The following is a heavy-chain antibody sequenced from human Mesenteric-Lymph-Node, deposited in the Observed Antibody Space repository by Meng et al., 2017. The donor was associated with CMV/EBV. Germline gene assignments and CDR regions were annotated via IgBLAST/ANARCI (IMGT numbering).Heavy chain of an antibody. J-gene: IGHJ4*02. CDR1: GFTFSRHW. D-gene: IGHD1-26*01. Sequence: GESLKISCTASGFTFSRHWMYWVRQAPGKGLVWVSHINSDGSDTTYADSVKGRFTISRDNSKNSLYLQMNSLRAEDTALYYCAKPSGSYYGDYFDYWGQGTLVTVSS. V-gene: IGHV3-74*01. CDR3: AKPSGSYYGDYFDY. CDR2: INSDGSDT.